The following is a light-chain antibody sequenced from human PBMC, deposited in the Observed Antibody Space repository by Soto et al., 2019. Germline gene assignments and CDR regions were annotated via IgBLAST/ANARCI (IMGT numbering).Light chain of an antibody. Sequence: QSVLTQSPSASASLGASVKLTCTLSSGHSSYAIAWHQQLPEKGPRFLMKLNSDGSHSKGDGVPDRFSGSISGAERYLAISSLQSEDEADYYCQTWDTGIWVFGGGTKLTVL. V-gene: IGLV4-69*01. CDR2: LNSDGSH. CDR3: QTWDTGIWV. CDR1: SGHSSYA. J-gene: IGLJ3*02.